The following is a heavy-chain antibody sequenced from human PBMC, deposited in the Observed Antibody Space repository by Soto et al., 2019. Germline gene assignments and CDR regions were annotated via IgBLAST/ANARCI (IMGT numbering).Heavy chain of an antibody. Sequence: QVQLVQSGAEVKKPGASVKVSCKATGYTFTRYYMHLVRQAPGQGLEWMGIIHPSGGSTSYAQKFQGRITMTRDTSTGTVYMELSSLRSEDTAVYYCARVGSDYGDYGSSDVWGQGTTVTVAS. CDR3: ARVGSDYGDYGSSDV. D-gene: IGHD4-17*01. J-gene: IGHJ6*02. CDR2: IHPSGGST. CDR1: GYTFTRYY. V-gene: IGHV1-46*01.